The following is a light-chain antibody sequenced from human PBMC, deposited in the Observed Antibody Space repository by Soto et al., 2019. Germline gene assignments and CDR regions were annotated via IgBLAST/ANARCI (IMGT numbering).Light chain of an antibody. CDR1: SSDVGAYNF. V-gene: IGLV2-14*03. Sequence: QSSLTQPASVSGSLGQSITISCTGTSSDVGAYNFVSWYQHHPGEAPKLIICDVSNRPSGVSNRFSGSKSGNTASLTISGLQPEDEADYYCSSYATGSTLVLGTGTKVTVL. CDR3: SSYATGSTLV. CDR2: DVS. J-gene: IGLJ1*01.